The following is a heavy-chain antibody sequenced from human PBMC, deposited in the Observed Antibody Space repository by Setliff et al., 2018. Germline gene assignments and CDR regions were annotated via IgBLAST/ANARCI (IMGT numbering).Heavy chain of an antibody. CDR3: ARGFAAEYSSGWYVEGYYYYYMDV. D-gene: IGHD6-19*01. CDR2: INHSGST. J-gene: IGHJ6*03. V-gene: IGHV4-34*01. Sequence: SETLSLTCAVYGGSFSGYYWSWIRQPPGKGLEWIGEINHSGSTNYNPSLKSRVTISVDTSKNQFSLKLSSVTAADTAVYYCARGFAAEYSSGWYVEGYYYYYMDVWGKGTTVTVSS. CDR1: GGSFSGYY.